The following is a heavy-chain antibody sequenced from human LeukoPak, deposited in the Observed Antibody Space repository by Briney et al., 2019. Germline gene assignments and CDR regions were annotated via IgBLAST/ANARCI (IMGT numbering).Heavy chain of an antibody. CDR1: GYTFTSYD. D-gene: IGHD3-9*01. J-gene: IGHJ3*02. V-gene: IGHV1-8*01. CDR2: MNPNSGNT. CDR3: ARDDTTRYYDILTGLGSDAFDI. Sequence: ASVKVSCKASGYTFTSYDINWVRQATGQGLEWMGWMNPNSGNTGYAQKFQGRVTMTSNTSISTDYMKLSSLRSDDTAVYYCARDDTTRYYDILTGLGSDAFDIWDQGTMVTVSS.